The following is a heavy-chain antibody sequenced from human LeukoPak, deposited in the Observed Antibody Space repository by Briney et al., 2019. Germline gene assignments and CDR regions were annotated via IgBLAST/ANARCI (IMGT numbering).Heavy chain of an antibody. D-gene: IGHD1-26*01. CDR2: TYYKSKWYK. V-gene: IGHV6-1*01. CDR3: ARGGPWDLPVGKFDY. Sequence: SQTLSLTCAISGDSVSSNSAARNWIRQSPSRGLEWLGRTYYKSKWYKDYAGSVNSRITINPDTSKNKFSLQLNSVTPEDTAVYYCARGGPWDLPVGKFDYWGQGTLVTVSS. CDR1: GDSVSSNSAA. J-gene: IGHJ4*02.